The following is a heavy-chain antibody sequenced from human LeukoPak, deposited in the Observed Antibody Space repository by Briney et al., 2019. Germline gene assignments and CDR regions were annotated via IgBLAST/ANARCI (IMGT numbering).Heavy chain of an antibody. CDR2: IRYDGSNK. V-gene: IGHV3-30*02. Sequence: GSLRLSCAASGFTFSSYGMHWVRQAPGKGLEWVAFIRYDGSNKYYADSVKGRFTISRDNSKNTLYLQMNSLRAEDTAVYYCAKEGSGYYTRYYYYMDVWGKGTTVTVSS. J-gene: IGHJ6*03. D-gene: IGHD3-3*01. CDR1: GFTFSSYG. CDR3: AKEGSGYYTRYYYYMDV.